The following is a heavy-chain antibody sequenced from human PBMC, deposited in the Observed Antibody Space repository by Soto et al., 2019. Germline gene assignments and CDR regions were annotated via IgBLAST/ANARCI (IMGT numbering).Heavy chain of an antibody. J-gene: IGHJ5*01. CDR3: ARAEDGYNSGWFDP. CDR1: GYTFSSYG. Sequence: ASVKVSCKASGYTFSSYGVSWVRQAPGQGLEWMGWISAYNGNTNYAQKLQGRVTMTTDTSTSTAYMELRSLRSEDTAVYYCARAEDGYNSGWFDPWGQGTLVTVSS. V-gene: IGHV1-18*04. D-gene: IGHD5-12*01. CDR2: ISAYNGNT.